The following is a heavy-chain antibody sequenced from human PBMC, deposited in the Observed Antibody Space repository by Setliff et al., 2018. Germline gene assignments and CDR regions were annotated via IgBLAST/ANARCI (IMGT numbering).Heavy chain of an antibody. CDR3: ARHKSNGSGSYPSLYMDV. D-gene: IGHD3-10*01. Sequence: PSETLSLTCTVSGDSISTNSYYWGWILQPPGKGLEWIGSISSSGSTYYNPPLKRQVTISVDAPDNQFSVKLSSVTAADTAVYYCARHKSNGSGSYPSLYMDVWGKGIMVTVS. J-gene: IGHJ6*03. V-gene: IGHV4-39*01. CDR2: ISSSGST. CDR1: GDSISTNSYY.